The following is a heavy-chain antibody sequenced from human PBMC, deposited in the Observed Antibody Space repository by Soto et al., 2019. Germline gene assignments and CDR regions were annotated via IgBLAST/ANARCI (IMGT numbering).Heavy chain of an antibody. V-gene: IGHV3-74*01. CDR1: GFTFSSSW. CDR3: ARPVVYSGYDRVFFDY. D-gene: IGHD5-12*01. CDR2: ISSDGSST. Sequence: EVQLVESGGGLVQPGGSLRLSCAASGFTFSSSWMHWVRQARGKGLVWVSRISSDGSSTNYADSVKGRFTISRDNAKNTLYLQMNSLRAEDTAVYYCARPVVYSGYDRVFFDYWGQGTLVTVSS. J-gene: IGHJ4*02.